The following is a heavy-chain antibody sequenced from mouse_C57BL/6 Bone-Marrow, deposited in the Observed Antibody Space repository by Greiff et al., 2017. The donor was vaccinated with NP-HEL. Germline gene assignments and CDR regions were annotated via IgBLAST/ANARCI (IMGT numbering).Heavy chain of an antibody. CDR2: IHPNSGST. V-gene: IGHV1-64*01. J-gene: IGHJ3*01. CDR3: ARSRQLRFPFAY. Sequence: VQLQQPGAELVKPGASVKLSCNSSGYTFTSYWMHWVKQRPGQGLEWIGMIHPNSGSTNYNEKFKSKATLTVDKSSSTAYMQLSSLTSEDSAVYYCARSRQLRFPFAYWGQGTLVTVSA. D-gene: IGHD3-2*02. CDR1: GYTFTSYW.